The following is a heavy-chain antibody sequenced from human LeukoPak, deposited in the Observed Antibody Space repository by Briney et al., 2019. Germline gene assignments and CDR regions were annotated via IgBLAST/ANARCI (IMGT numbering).Heavy chain of an antibody. CDR3: ARVVSSGLDY. V-gene: IGHV3-48*03. D-gene: IGHD6-19*01. Sequence: GGSLRLSCAASGFIFSNYEMNWVRQAPGKGLEWISYINTGGSPRYYADSVKGRFTISRDNAKNSLYLQMNSLRAEDTAVYYCARVVSSGLDYWGQGTLVTVSS. CDR1: GFIFSNYE. J-gene: IGHJ4*02. CDR2: INTGGSPR.